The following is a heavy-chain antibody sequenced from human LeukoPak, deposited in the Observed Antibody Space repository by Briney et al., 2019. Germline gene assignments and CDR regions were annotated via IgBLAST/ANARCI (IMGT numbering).Heavy chain of an antibody. CDR1: GLTFSSYG. D-gene: IGHD3-22*01. J-gene: IGHJ4*02. V-gene: IGHV3-48*01. CDR2: ISSTSSTI. Sequence: GGSLRFSCVASGLTFSSYGMSWVRQSLGKGLEWVSYISSTSSTIYYADSVKGRFTISRDNARNSLYLQMNSLRAEDTAVYYCRYYDSSGSQTDYWGQGTLVTVSS. CDR3: RYYDSSGSQTDY.